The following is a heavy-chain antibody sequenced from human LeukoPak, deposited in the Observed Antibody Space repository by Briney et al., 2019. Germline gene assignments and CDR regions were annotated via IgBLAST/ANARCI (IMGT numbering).Heavy chain of an antibody. J-gene: IGHJ4*02. V-gene: IGHV4-30-2*01. CDR3: ARGIAMGVFDY. D-gene: IGHD6-19*01. Sequence: SQTLSLTCTVSGGSISSGGYYWSWIRQPPGKGLEWIGYIYHSGSTYYNPSLKSRVTISVDRSKNQFSLKLSSVTAADTAVYYCARGIAMGVFDYWGQGTLVTVSS. CDR2: IYHSGST. CDR1: GGSISSGGYY.